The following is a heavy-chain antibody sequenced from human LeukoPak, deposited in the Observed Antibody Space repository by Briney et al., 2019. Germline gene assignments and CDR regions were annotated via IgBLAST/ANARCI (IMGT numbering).Heavy chain of an antibody. CDR1: GFTFSDYY. D-gene: IGHD2/OR15-2a*01. Sequence: KSGGSLRLSCAASGFTFSDYYMSWIRQAPGKGLEWVSYISSSGSTIYYADSVKGRFTISRDNAKNTLYLQMNSLRAEDTAVYYCARDPPFDANMMSGNRGWGQGTLVTVSS. J-gene: IGHJ4*02. CDR3: ARDPPFDANMMSGNRG. V-gene: IGHV3-11*04. CDR2: ISSSGSTI.